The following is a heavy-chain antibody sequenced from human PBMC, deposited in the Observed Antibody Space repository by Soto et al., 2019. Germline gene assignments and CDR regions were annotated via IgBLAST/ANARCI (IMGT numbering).Heavy chain of an antibody. CDR3: ARDLGQVGLWFGEPTGCWFDP. CDR2: INAGNGNT. J-gene: IGHJ5*02. CDR1: GYTFTSYA. D-gene: IGHD3-10*01. V-gene: IGHV1-3*01. Sequence: QVQLVQSGAEVKKPGASVKVSCKASGYTFTSYAMHWVRQAPGQRLEWMGWINAGNGNTKYSQKFQGRVTITRDTSASTAYMELSSLRSEDTAVYYCARDLGQVGLWFGEPTGCWFDPWGQGTLVTVSS.